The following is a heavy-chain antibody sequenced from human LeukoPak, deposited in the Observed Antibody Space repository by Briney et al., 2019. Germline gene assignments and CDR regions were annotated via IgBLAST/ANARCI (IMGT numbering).Heavy chain of an antibody. V-gene: IGHV3-23*01. CDR2: ISGSGGST. CDR3: ARHVSSWYAGRLDY. D-gene: IGHD2-2*01. J-gene: IGHJ4*02. CDR1: GFTFSSYA. Sequence: GGSLRLSCAASGFTFSSYAMSWVRQAPGKGLEWVSAISGSGGSTYYADSVKGRFTISRDNAKNSLYLQMNSLRAEDTAVYYCARHVSSWYAGRLDYWGQGSLVTVSS.